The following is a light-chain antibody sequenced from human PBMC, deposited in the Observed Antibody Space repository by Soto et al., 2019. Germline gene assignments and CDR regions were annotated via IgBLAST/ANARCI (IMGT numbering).Light chain of an antibody. V-gene: IGLV6-57*01. CDR2: EDN. CDR3: QSYDSSNHWV. CDR1: SGSIASND. Sequence: NFMLPQPHSVSESPGKTVTISCTRSSGSIASNDVQWYQQRPGSSPTTVIYEDNQRPSGVPDRFSGSIDSSSNSASLTISGLKTEDEADYYCQSYDSSNHWVFGGGTKLTVL. J-gene: IGLJ3*02.